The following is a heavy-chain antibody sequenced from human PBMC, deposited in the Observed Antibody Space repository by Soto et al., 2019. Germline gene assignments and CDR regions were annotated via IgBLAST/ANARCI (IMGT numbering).Heavy chain of an antibody. V-gene: IGHV3-23*01. D-gene: IGHD2-21*02. CDR2: ISDGGGST. CDR3: AKEYCGDDCALDF. Sequence: PVGSLRLSCAASGFSFSSYAMSWVRQAPGKGLEWVSSISDGGGSTNYADSVRGRFTIARDRSKNTLYLHMISLRAEDTAVYYCAKEYCGDDCALDFWGQGALVTVSS. CDR1: GFSFSSYA. J-gene: IGHJ4*02.